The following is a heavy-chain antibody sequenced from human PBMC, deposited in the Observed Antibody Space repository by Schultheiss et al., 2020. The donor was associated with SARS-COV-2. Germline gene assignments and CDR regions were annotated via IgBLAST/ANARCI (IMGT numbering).Heavy chain of an antibody. Sequence: GGSLRLSCKGSGYSFTSYWIGWVRQMPGKGLEWMGIIYPGDSDIRYSPSFQGQVTISADKSISTAYLQWSSLKASDTAMYYCARAFYCSSTSCYPGMDVWGQGTTVTVSS. D-gene: IGHD2-2*01. J-gene: IGHJ6*02. V-gene: IGHV5-51*01. CDR2: IYPGDSDI. CDR1: GYSFTSYW. CDR3: ARAFYCSSTSCYPGMDV.